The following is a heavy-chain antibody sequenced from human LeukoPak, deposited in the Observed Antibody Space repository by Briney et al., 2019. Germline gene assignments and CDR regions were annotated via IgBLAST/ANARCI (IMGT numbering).Heavy chain of an antibody. CDR2: IYYSGST. D-gene: IGHD6-19*01. J-gene: IGHJ4*02. V-gene: IGHV4-59*01. CDR3: ARIDRAVAGTIDY. CDR1: SGSITNFF. Sequence: SETLSLTCPVYSGSITNFFWSWIRQPPGKGLEWIGYIYYSGSTNYNPSLKSRVTMSVDTFKNQFSLKLSSVTAADTAVYYCARIDRAVAGTIDYWGQGTLVTVSS.